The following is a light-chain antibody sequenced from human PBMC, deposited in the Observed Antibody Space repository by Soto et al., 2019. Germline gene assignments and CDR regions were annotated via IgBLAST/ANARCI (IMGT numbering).Light chain of an antibody. CDR3: PQYHTDWT. Sequence: DIQMTQYPSTLSASVGDTSTITCRASESIDNWLAWYQQKPGKSPKLLIFASSTLVRGFPSRFSGRGSGTEFTLTISSLQADDYATFYCPQYHTDWTFGPGTQVEIK. V-gene: IGKV1-5*01. CDR1: ESIDNW. CDR2: ASS. J-gene: IGKJ1*01.